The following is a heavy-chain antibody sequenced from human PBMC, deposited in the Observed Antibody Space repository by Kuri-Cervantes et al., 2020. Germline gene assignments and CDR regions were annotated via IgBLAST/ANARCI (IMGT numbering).Heavy chain of an antibody. CDR3: ARDQVPYSGYDSPFDY. CDR1: GFTFSSYS. Sequence: GESLKISCAASGFTFSSYSMNWVRQAPGKGLEWVSSISSSSSYIYYADSVKGRFTISRDNAENSLYLQMNSLRAEDTAVYYCARDQVPYSGYDSPFDYWGQGTLVTVSS. CDR2: ISSSSSYI. D-gene: IGHD5-12*01. J-gene: IGHJ4*02. V-gene: IGHV3-21*01.